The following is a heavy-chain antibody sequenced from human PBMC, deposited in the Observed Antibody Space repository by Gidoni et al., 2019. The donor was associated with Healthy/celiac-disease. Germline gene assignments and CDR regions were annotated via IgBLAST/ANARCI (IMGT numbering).Heavy chain of an antibody. Sequence: EVQLVESGGGLVQPGRSLSLSCTASGFTFGAYALSWVRQAPGKGLEWVGFIRSKAYGGTTEYAASVKGRLTISRDDSKSIAYLQMNSLKTEDTAVYYCTRERTLITMIVVVPYGMDVWGQGTTVTVSS. CDR2: IRSKAYGGTT. V-gene: IGHV3-49*04. CDR3: TRERTLITMIVVVPYGMDV. CDR1: GFTFGAYA. D-gene: IGHD3-22*01. J-gene: IGHJ6*02.